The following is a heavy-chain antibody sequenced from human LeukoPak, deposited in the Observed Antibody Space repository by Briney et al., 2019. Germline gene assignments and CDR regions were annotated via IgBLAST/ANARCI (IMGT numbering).Heavy chain of an antibody. CDR2: INPNICNT. J-gene: IGHJ6*03. V-gene: IGHV1-8*03. D-gene: IGHD4-23*01. CDR1: GYTFSNYD. CDR3: ARAPSWGGNPLGGYYPYYMDV. Sequence: ASVKVSCKASGYTFSNYDINWVRQATGHPLEWTGWINPNICNTGYAQKFQGRVTITRNTSISTAYMQLSSLRSEDTAVYYCARAPSWGGNPLGGYYPYYMDVWGKGTTVTVSS.